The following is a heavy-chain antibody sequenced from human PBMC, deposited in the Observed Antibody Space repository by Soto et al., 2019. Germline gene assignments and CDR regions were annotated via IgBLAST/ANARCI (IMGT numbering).Heavy chain of an antibody. J-gene: IGHJ6*03. CDR2: IYPGDSDT. CDR1: GYSFTSYW. Sequence: GESLKISCKGSGYSFTSYWIGWVRQMPGKGLEWMGIIYPGDSDTRYSPSFQGQVTISADKSISTAYLQWSSLKASDTAMYYCARHYPAAPYYYYFMAVWGKGTTDTVSS. CDR3: ARHYPAAPYYYYFMAV. D-gene: IGHD2-2*01. V-gene: IGHV5-51*01.